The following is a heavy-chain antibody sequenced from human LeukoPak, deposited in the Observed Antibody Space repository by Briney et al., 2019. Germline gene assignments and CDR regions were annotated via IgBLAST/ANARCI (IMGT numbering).Heavy chain of an antibody. J-gene: IGHJ5*02. D-gene: IGHD5-18*01. V-gene: IGHV4-59*01. CDR3: ARGGYSYGYANWFDP. CDR1: GGSISSCY. CDR2: FYYSGST. Sequence: AETLTLTCTVSGGSISSCYWSWLRQPPGKGLEWIGYFYYSGSTNYNPSLKSRVTISVDTSKNQVSLKLSSVTAADTAVYYCARGGYSYGYANWFDPWGQGTLVTVSS.